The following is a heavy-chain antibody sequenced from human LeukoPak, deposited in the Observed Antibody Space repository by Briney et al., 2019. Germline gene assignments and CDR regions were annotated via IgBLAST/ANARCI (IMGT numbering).Heavy chain of an antibody. D-gene: IGHD3-9*01. CDR3: ARLPWGRYFDWLLPNNWFDP. V-gene: IGHV4-34*01. Sequence: SETLSLTCAVYGGSFSGYYWSWIRQPPGKGLEWIGEINHSGSTNYNPSLKSRVTISVDTSKNQFSLKLSSVTAADTAVYYCARLPWGRYFDWLLPNNWFDPWGQGTLVTVSS. J-gene: IGHJ5*02. CDR1: GGSFSGYY. CDR2: INHSGST.